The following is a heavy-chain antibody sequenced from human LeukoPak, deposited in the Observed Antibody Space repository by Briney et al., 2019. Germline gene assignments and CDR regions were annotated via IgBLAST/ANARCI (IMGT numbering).Heavy chain of an antibody. CDR1: GGSFSGYY. D-gene: IGHD6-6*01. Sequence: PSETLSLTCAVYGGSFSGYYWSWIRQPPGKGLEWIGEINHSGSTNYNPSLKSRVTISVDTSKNQFSLKLSSVTAADTAVYYCASYSIAARNWFDPWGQGTLVTVSS. CDR2: INHSGST. V-gene: IGHV4-34*01. CDR3: ASYSIAARNWFDP. J-gene: IGHJ5*02.